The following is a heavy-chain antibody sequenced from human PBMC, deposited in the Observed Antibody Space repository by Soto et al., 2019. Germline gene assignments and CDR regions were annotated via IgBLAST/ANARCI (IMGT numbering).Heavy chain of an antibody. CDR1: VDSFSNYW. J-gene: IGHJ4*02. CDR3: ARPLKSGSYSIDY. D-gene: IGHD1-26*01. CDR2: IYPGDSDT. Sequence: PGESLKISCKGSVDSFSNYWIAWVRQMPGKGLEWMGIIYPGDSDTRYSASFQDQVTISADKSISTAYLQWSSLKASDTAMYYCARPLKSGSYSIDYWGQGALVTVSS. V-gene: IGHV5-51*01.